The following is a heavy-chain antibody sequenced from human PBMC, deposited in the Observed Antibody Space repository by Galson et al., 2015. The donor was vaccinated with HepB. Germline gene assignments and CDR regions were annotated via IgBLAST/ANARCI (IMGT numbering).Heavy chain of an antibody. D-gene: IGHD2-8*01. CDR3: GAVLMMSPKKDV. J-gene: IGHJ4*02. CDR2: IYSGGGI. CDR1: GFSVSDSS. V-gene: IGHV3-53*01. Sequence: SLRLSCAASGFSVSDSSVHWVRQAPGKGLEWVSVIYSGGGIYYANSVKGRFTVSRDNSKNTLYLQMNSLRAGDTAVYYCGAVLMMSPKKDVWGQGTQVTVSS.